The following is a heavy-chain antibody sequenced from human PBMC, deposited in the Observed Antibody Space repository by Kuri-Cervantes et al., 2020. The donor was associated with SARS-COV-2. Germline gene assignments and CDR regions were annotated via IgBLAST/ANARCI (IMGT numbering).Heavy chain of an antibody. CDR3: ARGGGDCGSGKGKKTPPRGHYYYGMDV. CDR1: GGSFSGYY. Sequence: SETLSLTCTVYGGSFSGYYWSWIRQPPGKGLEWIGEINHSGSTNYNPSLKSRVTISVDTSKNQFSLKLSSVTAADTAVYYCARGGGDCGSGKGKKTPPRGHYYYGMDVWGQGTTVTVSS. V-gene: IGHV4-34*01. D-gene: IGHD3-10*01. CDR2: INHSGST. J-gene: IGHJ6*02.